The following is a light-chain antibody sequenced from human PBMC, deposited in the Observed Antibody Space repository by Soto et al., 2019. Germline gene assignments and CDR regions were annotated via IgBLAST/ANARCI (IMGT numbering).Light chain of an antibody. V-gene: IGKV1-5*01. CDR2: DAS. CDR3: QQYNSYSGT. J-gene: IGKJ5*01. Sequence: DIQMTQSPSTLSASVGDRVTITCRASQSISSWLAWYQQKPGKAPKLLIYDASSLESGVPSRLSGGGSGTEFTLTISSLQPDDFATYDGQQYNSYSGTFGQGTRLEIK. CDR1: QSISSW.